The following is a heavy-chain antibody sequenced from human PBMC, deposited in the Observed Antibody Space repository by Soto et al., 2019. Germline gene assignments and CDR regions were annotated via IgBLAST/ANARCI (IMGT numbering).Heavy chain of an antibody. J-gene: IGHJ4*02. CDR2: IWYDGSNK. Sequence: VAVIWYDGSNKYYADSVKGRFTISRDNSKNTLYLQMNSLRAEDTAVYYCARERQWLASYYFDYWGQGTRVTVSS. D-gene: IGHD6-19*01. CDR3: ARERQWLASYYFDY. V-gene: IGHV3-33*01.